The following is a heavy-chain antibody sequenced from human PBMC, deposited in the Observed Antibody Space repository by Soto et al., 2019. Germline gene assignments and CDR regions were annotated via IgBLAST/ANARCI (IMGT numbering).Heavy chain of an antibody. Sequence: QVQLVQSGAEVKKPGSSVRVSCTDSEGTFDFYTISWVRQAPGKGLEWMGRFIPIVTMTSYDQKFHGRVTIAADKSTTPVHMIRRSLKSHATAIYSSPTNYVSGSTHFDSSDQGTLVSVSS. CDR3: PTNYVSGSTHFDS. D-gene: IGHD3-10*01. CDR2: FIPIVTMT. CDR1: EGTFDFYT. J-gene: IGHJ4*02. V-gene: IGHV1-69*02.